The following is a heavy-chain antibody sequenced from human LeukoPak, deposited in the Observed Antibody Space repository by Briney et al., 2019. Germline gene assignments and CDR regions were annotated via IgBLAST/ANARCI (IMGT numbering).Heavy chain of an antibody. CDR3: ASRGIAAAATGAFDI. V-gene: IGHV3-21*01. Sequence: GGSLRLSCAASGFTFSSYSMNWVRQAPGKGLEWVSSISSSSSYIYYADSVKGRFTISRDNAKNSLYLQMNSLRAEDTAVYYCASRGIAAAATGAFDIWGQGTMVTVSS. D-gene: IGHD6-13*01. CDR2: ISSSSSYI. CDR1: GFTFSSYS. J-gene: IGHJ3*02.